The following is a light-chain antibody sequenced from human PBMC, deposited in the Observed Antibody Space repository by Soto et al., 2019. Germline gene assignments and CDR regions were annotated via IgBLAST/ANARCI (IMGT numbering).Light chain of an antibody. J-gene: IGLJ1*01. Sequence: QSALTQPPSVSGAPGQRVTISCTGSSSNIGAGYDVHWYQQRPGTAPKLLIFGNNNRPSGVPDRFSGSKSGTSASLAITGLQAEDEGDYCCQSYDSTLSARYVFGTGTKVTVL. V-gene: IGLV1-40*01. CDR2: GNN. CDR1: SSNIGAGYD. CDR3: QSYDSTLSARYV.